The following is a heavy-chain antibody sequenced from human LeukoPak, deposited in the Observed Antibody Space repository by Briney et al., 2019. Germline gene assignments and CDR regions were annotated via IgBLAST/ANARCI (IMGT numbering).Heavy chain of an antibody. CDR3: AKAGGWTNYFDY. CDR1: GITFSSYG. J-gene: IGHJ4*02. V-gene: IGHV3-23*01. CDR2: ISAGGGST. D-gene: IGHD6-19*01. Sequence: GGSLRLSCAASGITFSSYGMHWVRQAPGKGLEWVSAISAGGGSTYYADSVKGRFTISRDNSRNTLYLQLNSLRAEDTAVYYCAKAGGWTNYFDYWGQGTLVTVSS.